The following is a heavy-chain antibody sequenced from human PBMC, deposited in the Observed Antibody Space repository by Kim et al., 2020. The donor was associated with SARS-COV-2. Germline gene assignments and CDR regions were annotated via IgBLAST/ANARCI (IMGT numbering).Heavy chain of an antibody. D-gene: IGHD3-10*01. CDR2: INPSGGST. J-gene: IGHJ5*02. CDR3: ARGGDLLLWFGEPTTRNWFDP. V-gene: IGHV1-46*01. CDR1: GYTFTSYY. Sequence: ASVKVSCKASGYTFTSYYMHWVRQAPGQGLEWMGIINPSGGSTSYAQKFQGRVTMTRDTSTSTVYMELSSLRSEDTAVYYCARGGDLLLWFGEPTTRNWFDPWGQGTLVTVSS.